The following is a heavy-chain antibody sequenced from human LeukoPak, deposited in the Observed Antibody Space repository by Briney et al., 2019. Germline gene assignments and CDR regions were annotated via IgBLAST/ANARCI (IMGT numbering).Heavy chain of an antibody. J-gene: IGHJ4*02. Sequence: SETLSLTCTVSGGSISSYYWSWIRQPPGKGLEWIGYIYYSGSTNYNPSLKSRVTISVDTSKNQSSLKLSSVTAADTAVYYCARGGPAYNYYDSSGSFDYWGQGTLVTVSS. CDR2: IYYSGST. D-gene: IGHD3-22*01. V-gene: IGHV4-59*01. CDR3: ARGGPAYNYYDSSGSFDY. CDR1: GGSISSYY.